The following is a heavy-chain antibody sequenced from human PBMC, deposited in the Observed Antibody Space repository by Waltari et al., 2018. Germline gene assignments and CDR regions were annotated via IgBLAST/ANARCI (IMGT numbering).Heavy chain of an antibody. Sequence: QVQLQESGPGLVKPSQTLSLTCTVSGGSISSGSYYWSWIRQPAGKGLEWIGRIYTSGSTNYNPSLKSRVTIAVDTSKNQFSLKLSSVTAADTAVYYCARVSGSYYYWGQGTLVTVSS. CDR1: GGSISSGSYY. D-gene: IGHD1-26*01. J-gene: IGHJ4*02. CDR3: ARVSGSYYY. V-gene: IGHV4-61*02. CDR2: IYTSGST.